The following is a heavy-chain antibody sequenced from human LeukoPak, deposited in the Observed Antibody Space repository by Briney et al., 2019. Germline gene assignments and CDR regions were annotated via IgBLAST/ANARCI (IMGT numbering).Heavy chain of an antibody. Sequence: GGSLRLSCAASGFTFSSYWMSWVRQAPGKGLEWVANIKQDGSEKYYVDSVKGRFTISRDNAKNSLYLQMNSLRAEDTAVYYCARDQGTVVTSYFDYWGQGTLVTVSS. CDR2: IKQDGSEK. J-gene: IGHJ4*02. CDR3: ARDQGTVVTSYFDY. D-gene: IGHD4-23*01. V-gene: IGHV3-7*01. CDR1: GFTFSSYW.